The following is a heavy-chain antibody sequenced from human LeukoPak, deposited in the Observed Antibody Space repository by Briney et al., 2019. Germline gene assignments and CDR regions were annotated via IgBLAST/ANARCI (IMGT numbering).Heavy chain of an antibody. CDR2: IESKTDGGTT. D-gene: IGHD6-13*01. V-gene: IGHV3-15*04. CDR3: TTDLGNFDY. CDR1: GFTFSNAW. Sequence: GGSLRLSSAASGFTFSNAWMSWVRQAPGKGLGWVGRIESKTDGGTTDYAAPVKVRFTISRDDSKNTLYLQMNSLKTEDTAVYYCTTDLGNFDYWGQGTLVTVSS. J-gene: IGHJ4*02.